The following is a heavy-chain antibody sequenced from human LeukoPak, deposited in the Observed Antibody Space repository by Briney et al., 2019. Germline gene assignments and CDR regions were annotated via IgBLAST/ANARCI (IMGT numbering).Heavy chain of an antibody. V-gene: IGHV1-69*05. CDR2: IIPIFGTA. D-gene: IGHD6-6*01. J-gene: IGHJ4*03. CDR3: ARGGSSSGYFDY. CDR1: GGPFITFA. Sequence: AASVKVSCKASGGPFITFAISWVRQAPGQGLEWMGGIIPIFGTANYAQKFQGRVTITTDESTSTAYMELSSLRSDDTAVYYCARGGSSSGYFDYWGQGTMVTVSS.